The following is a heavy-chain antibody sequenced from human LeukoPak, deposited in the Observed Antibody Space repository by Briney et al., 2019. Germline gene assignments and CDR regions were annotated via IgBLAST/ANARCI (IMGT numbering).Heavy chain of an antibody. Sequence: PGGSLRLSCVASGFTFSDYDMHWVRQATGQRLEWVSSISTAGKRYYPASVKGRFTISRENAKNSFYLQMNRLGAGDTAVYYCARWWYYESSGQGGAFDIWGQGTMVIVSS. CDR2: ISTAGKR. CDR3: ARWWYYESSGQGGAFDI. V-gene: IGHV3-13*01. CDR1: GFTFSDYD. D-gene: IGHD3-22*01. J-gene: IGHJ3*02.